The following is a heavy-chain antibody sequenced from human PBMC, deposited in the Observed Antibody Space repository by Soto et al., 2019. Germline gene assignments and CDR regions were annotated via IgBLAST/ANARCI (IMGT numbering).Heavy chain of an antibody. Sequence: ASVKVSCKACGYTFTSYDMNWVRQATGQGLEWMGWMNPNSGNTGYAEKFQGRVTMTRNTSISTAYMELSSLTFEDSAVYYCARASFFGSWSYFQNWFDPWSQRTLDIVSS. CDR2: MNPNSGNT. CDR1: GYTFTSYD. J-gene: IGHJ5*02. V-gene: IGHV1-8*01. D-gene: IGHD3-10*01. CDR3: ARASFFGSWSYFQNWFDP.